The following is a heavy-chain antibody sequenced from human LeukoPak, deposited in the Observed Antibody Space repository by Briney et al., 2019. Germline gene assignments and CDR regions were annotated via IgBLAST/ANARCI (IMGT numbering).Heavy chain of an antibody. D-gene: IGHD3-22*01. CDR3: ARDLDDSSGYWSYYYYGMDV. V-gene: IGHV1-69*04. CDR2: IIPILGIA. CDR1: GGTFSSYT. Sequence: ASVKVSCKASGGTFSSYTISWVRQAPGQGLEWMGRIIPILGIANYAQKFQGRVTITADKSTSTAYMELSSLRSEDTVVYYCARDLDDSSGYWSYYYYGMDVWGQGTTVTVSS. J-gene: IGHJ6*02.